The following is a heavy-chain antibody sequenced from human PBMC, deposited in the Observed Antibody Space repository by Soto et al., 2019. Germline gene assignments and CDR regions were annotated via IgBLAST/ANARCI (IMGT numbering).Heavy chain of an antibody. CDR2: IYPGDSTT. CDR3: ISGYYTCFEL. V-gene: IGHV5-51*01. D-gene: IGHD3-3*01. CDR1: CYTFSTYW. J-gene: IGHJ4*03. Sequence: PGESLKISCQFSCYTFSTYWIGWLRQMAGKGLEWMGMIYPGDSTTTYSPSFQGRVTISADKSISTAYLQWSSLEASDTAIYYCISGYYTCFELWGHGTLVHVSS.